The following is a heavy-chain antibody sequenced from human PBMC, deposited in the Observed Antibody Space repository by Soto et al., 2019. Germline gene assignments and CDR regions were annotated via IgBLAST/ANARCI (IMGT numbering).Heavy chain of an antibody. D-gene: IGHD3-22*01. CDR1: GGSFSGYY. Sequence: SETLSLTCAVYGGSFSGYYWSWIRQPPGKGLEWIGEINHSGSTNYNPSLKSRVTISVDTSKNQFSLKLSSVTAADTAVYYCARGPYPYYARGSKYFDYWGQGTLVTVSS. J-gene: IGHJ4*02. V-gene: IGHV4-34*01. CDR2: INHSGST. CDR3: ARGPYPYYARGSKYFDY.